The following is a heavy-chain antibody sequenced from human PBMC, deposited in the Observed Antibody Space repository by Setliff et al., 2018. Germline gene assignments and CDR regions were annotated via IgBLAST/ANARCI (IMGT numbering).Heavy chain of an antibody. V-gene: IGHV1-18*01. CDR3: ARVLFHCSSTSCYLDAFDI. D-gene: IGHD2-2*01. Sequence: ASVKVSCKASGYTFISYGISWVRQAPGQGLEWMGWISAYNGNTNNAQKLQGRVTMTTDTSTSTAYMELRSLRSDDTAVYYCARVLFHCSSTSCYLDAFDIWGQGTMVTVSS. CDR1: GYTFISYG. CDR2: ISAYNGNT. J-gene: IGHJ3*02.